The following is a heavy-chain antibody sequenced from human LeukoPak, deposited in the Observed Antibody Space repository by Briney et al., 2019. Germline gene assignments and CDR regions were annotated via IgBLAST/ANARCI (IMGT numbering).Heavy chain of an antibody. CDR1: EFSFSSYT. V-gene: IGHV3-21*01. D-gene: IGHD2-21*02. Sequence: GGSLRLSCAASEFSFSSYTMNWVRQAPGKGLEWVSYISSSSTYIYYADSVKGRFTISRDNARNSLFLQMHSLRAEDTAVYYCTRSPQYCGSDCYSDYWGQGTLVTVSS. CDR2: ISSSSTYI. J-gene: IGHJ4*02. CDR3: TRSPQYCGSDCYSDY.